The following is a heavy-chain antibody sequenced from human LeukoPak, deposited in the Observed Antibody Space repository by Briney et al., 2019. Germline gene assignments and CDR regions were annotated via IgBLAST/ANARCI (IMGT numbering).Heavy chain of an antibody. J-gene: IGHJ4*02. CDR2: LSYSGGYT. D-gene: IGHD1-26*01. Sequence: GSLRLSCAASGFTFGSYAMSWVRQAPGKGLEWVSALSYSGGYTYYADSVKGRFTISRDNSKNMLYLQMNSLRAEDTAVYYCTKDFTFSGSYYWGQGTLVTVSS. V-gene: IGHV3-23*01. CDR1: GFTFGSYA. CDR3: TKDFTFSGSYY.